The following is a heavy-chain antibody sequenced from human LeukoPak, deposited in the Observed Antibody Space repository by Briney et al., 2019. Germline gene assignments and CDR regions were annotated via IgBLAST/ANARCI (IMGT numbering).Heavy chain of an antibody. CDR3: ATPRIVGATEY. V-gene: IGHV3-15*01. J-gene: IGHJ4*02. D-gene: IGHD1-26*01. CDR2: IKSETDGGTT. CDR1: GFTFSNAW. Sequence: KPGGSLRLSCTASGFTFSNAWMSWVRQAPGKGLEWVGRIKSETDGGTTDYAAPVKGRFTISRDDSRDTLYLQMNSLKTEDTAVYYCATPRIVGATEYWGQGTLVTVSS.